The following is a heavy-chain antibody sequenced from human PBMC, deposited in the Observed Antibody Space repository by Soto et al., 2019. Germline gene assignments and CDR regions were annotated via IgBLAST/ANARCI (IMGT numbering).Heavy chain of an antibody. D-gene: IGHD3-3*01. CDR2: IKEDGSEK. CDR1: GFTFSSYW. Sequence: EVQLVESGGGLVQPGGSLRLSCAASGFTFSSYWMSWVRQAPGKGLEWVANIKEDGSEKYYVDSVKGRFTISRDNAKNSLYLQMNSLRAEDTAVYYCARVKEYYDFWSCYSYYYYMDVWGKGTTVTVSS. J-gene: IGHJ6*03. CDR3: ARVKEYYDFWSCYSYYYYMDV. V-gene: IGHV3-7*01.